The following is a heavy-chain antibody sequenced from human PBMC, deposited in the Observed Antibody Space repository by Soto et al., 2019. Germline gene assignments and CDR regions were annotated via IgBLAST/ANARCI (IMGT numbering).Heavy chain of an antibody. J-gene: IGHJ4*02. CDR1: GGSISSSSYY. CDR2: MSYSGST. D-gene: IGHD5-12*01. CDR3: ARHEVGTMFEY. V-gene: IGHV4-39*01. Sequence: SETLSLTCTVSGGSISSSSYYWGGIRQPPGKGLEWIGRMSYSGSTHYNPSLKSRVTISGDTSKNQFSLKLSSVTAADTAVDYCARHEVGTMFEYWGQGSLVTVSS.